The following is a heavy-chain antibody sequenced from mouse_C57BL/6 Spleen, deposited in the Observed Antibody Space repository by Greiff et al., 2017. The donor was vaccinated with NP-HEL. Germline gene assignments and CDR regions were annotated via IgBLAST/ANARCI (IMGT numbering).Heavy chain of an antibody. V-gene: IGHV7-3*01. CDR3: ASLYGNYVWYFDV. CDR1: GFTFTDYY. D-gene: IGHD2-1*01. CDR2: IRNKANGYTT. J-gene: IGHJ1*03. Sequence: DVMLVESGGGLAQPGGSLSLSCAASGFTFTDYYMSWVRQPPGKALEWLGFIRNKANGYTTEYSASVKGRFTISRDNSQSILYLQMNALRAEDSATYYGASLYGNYVWYFDVWGTGTTVTVSS.